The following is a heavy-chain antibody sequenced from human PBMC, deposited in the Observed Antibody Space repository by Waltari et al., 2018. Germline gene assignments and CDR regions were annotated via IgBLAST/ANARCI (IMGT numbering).Heavy chain of an antibody. J-gene: IGHJ4*02. CDR3: ARGYMTTVTTLGY. CDR1: GFTCSSYS. CDR2: ISSSSSYI. V-gene: IGHV3-21*01. Sequence: EVQLVESGGGLVKPGGSLRLSCAASGFTCSSYSMNWVRQAPGKGLEWVSSISSSSSYIYYADSVKGRFTISRDNAKNSLYLQMNSLRAEDTAVYYCARGYMTTVTTLGYWGQGTLVTVSS. D-gene: IGHD4-17*01.